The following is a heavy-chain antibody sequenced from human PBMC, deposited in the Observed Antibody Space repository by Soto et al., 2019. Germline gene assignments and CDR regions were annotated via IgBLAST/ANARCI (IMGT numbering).Heavy chain of an antibody. Sequence: EVQLVESGGGMVMPGGSLRLSCAASGFTFSDAWMTWIRQAPRKRLKCVGRIKRKIDGETTDYAAPVKGRFTISRDDSKNTLYLQMNSLKVEDTAMYYCVTDRGGGMDVWGQGTTVTVSS. CDR2: IKRKIDGETT. V-gene: IGHV3-15*01. D-gene: IGHD3-10*01. CDR3: VTDRGGGMDV. CDR1: GFTFSDAW. J-gene: IGHJ6*01.